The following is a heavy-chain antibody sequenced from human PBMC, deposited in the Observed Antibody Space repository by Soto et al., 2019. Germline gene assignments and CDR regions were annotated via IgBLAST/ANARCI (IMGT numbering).Heavy chain of an antibody. Sequence: EVQLVESGGGLDQLGGPLGLPCAAPGFISIPFTINWVRQVPGKGLEWISYIGGDIYYADSVKGRFTTSRDMAKNSLYLQLNSLRAEDSAVYYCVRDWSFAFDNWGQGTLVTVSS. V-gene: IGHV3-48*01. CDR2: IGGDI. CDR1: GFISIPFT. CDR3: VRDWSFAFDN. J-gene: IGHJ4*02.